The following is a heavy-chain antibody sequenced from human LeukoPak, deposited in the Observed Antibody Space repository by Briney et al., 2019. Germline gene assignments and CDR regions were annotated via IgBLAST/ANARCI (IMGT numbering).Heavy chain of an antibody. V-gene: IGHV3-23*01. D-gene: IGHD3-22*01. Sequence: GGSLRLSCAASGFTFTSYSMNWVRQAPGKGLEWVSTISGSGGSTYQADSVKGRFTISRDNSKNTLYLQMNSLRAEDTAVYFCAKDRDYYDNSGYYENDYWGQGTLVTVSS. J-gene: IGHJ4*02. CDR2: ISGSGGST. CDR1: GFTFTSYS. CDR3: AKDRDYYDNSGYYENDY.